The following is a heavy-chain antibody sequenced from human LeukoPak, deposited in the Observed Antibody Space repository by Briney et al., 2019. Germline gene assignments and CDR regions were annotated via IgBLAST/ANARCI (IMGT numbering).Heavy chain of an antibody. CDR1: GGTFSSYA. V-gene: IGHV1-69*05. Sequence: SVKVSCKASGGTFSSYAISWVRQAPGQGLEWMGGIIPIFGTANYAQKFQGRVTITTDESTSTAYMEPSSLRSEDTAVYYCARDSYYYGSGSYFKNYYYYYMDVWGKGTTVTVSS. J-gene: IGHJ6*03. CDR3: ARDSYYYGSGSYFKNYYYYYMDV. D-gene: IGHD3-10*01. CDR2: IIPIFGTA.